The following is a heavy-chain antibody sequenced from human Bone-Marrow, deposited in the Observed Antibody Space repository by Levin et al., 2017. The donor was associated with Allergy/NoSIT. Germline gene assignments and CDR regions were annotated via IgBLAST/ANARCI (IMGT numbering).Heavy chain of an antibody. D-gene: IGHD2-15*01. CDR3: ARGRHLVAGGMSHYYRFDV. J-gene: IGHJ6*02. CDR1: GFSLTSFT. V-gene: IGHV3-30*04. CDR2: ISHDGSHL. Sequence: PGGSLRLSCAASGFSLTSFTMHWVRQAPGEGLEWVALISHDGSHLFSADSVKGRFTISRDNSKNSVFLQMNSLRADDTALYFCARGRHLVAGGMSHYYRFDVWGQGTTVIVSS.